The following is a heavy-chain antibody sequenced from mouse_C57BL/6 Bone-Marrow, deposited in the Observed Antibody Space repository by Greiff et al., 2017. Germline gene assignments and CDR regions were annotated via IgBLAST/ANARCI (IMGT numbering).Heavy chain of an antibody. CDR1: GYTFTSYW. CDR2: IYPTSGRT. D-gene: IGHD4-1*01. J-gene: IGHJ2*01. CDR3: ARSGPLGRSFDY. V-gene: IGHV1-55*01. Sequence: VQLQQPGAELVKPGASVKMSCKASGYTFTSYWITWVKQRPGQGLEWIGDIYPTSGRTNYNEKFKSKAILTVDTSSNTAYTQLSSLTSEDSAVFYCARSGPLGRSFDYWGQGTTLTVSS.